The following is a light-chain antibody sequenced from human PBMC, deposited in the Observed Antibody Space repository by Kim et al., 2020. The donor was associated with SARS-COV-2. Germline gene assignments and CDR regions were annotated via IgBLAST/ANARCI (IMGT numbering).Light chain of an antibody. CDR3: CSYVGSYIMV. Sequence: YDYVSWYQQHPGKAPKLMVYDVTKRPLGVPDRFSGSKSGNTASLIISGLQAEDEADYYCCSYVGSYIMVFGGGTKLTVL. V-gene: IGLV2-11*03. CDR2: DVT. CDR1: YDY. J-gene: IGLJ2*01.